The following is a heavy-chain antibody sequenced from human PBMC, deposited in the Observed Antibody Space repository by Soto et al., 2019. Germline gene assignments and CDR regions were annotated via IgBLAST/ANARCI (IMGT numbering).Heavy chain of an antibody. Sequence: QVQLVESGGGVVQPGRSLRLSCAASGFTFSSYGMHWVRQAPGKGLEWVAVISYDGSNKYYADSVKGRFTISRDNSKNRLYLQMNSLRAEDTAVYYCAKPLGVAASWGDTAFDIWGQGTMVTVSS. CDR2: ISYDGSNK. CDR3: AKPLGVAASWGDTAFDI. J-gene: IGHJ3*02. V-gene: IGHV3-30*18. CDR1: GFTFSSYG. D-gene: IGHD2-15*01.